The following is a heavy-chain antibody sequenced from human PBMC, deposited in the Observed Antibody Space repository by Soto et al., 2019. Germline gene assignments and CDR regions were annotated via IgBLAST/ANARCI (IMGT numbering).Heavy chain of an antibody. CDR2: ISAYNGNT. D-gene: IGHD6-19*01. J-gene: IGHJ6*03. CDR3: ARSAQRYSSGWYSNYYYYMDV. CDR1: GYTFTSYG. V-gene: IGHV1-18*01. Sequence: ASVKVSCKASGYTFTSYGISWVRQAPGQGLEWMGWISAYNGNTNYAQKLQGRATMTTDTSTSTAYMELRSLRSDDTAVYYCARSAQRYSSGWYSNYYYYMDVWGKGTTVTVSS.